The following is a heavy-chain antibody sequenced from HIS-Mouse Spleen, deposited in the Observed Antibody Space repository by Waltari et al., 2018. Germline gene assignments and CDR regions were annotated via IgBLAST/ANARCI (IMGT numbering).Heavy chain of an antibody. CDR2: ISWDGGST. J-gene: IGHJ4*02. D-gene: IGHD2-8*01. Sequence: EVQLVESGGVVVQPGGSLRLSCAASGFTLDDYTMPWVRQAPGKGLEWVSLISWDGGSTYYADSVKGRFTISRDNSKNSLYLQMNSLRTEDTALYYCAKAKGLLMVYDYWGQGTLVTISS. CDR3: AKAKGLLMVYDY. V-gene: IGHV3-43*01. CDR1: GFTLDDYT.